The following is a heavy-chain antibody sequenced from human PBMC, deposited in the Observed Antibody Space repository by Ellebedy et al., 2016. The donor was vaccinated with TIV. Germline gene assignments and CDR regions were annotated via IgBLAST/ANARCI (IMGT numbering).Heavy chain of an antibody. Sequence: ASVKVSXXASGYTFTSYDINWVRQATGQGLEWMGWMNPNSGNTGYAQKFQGRVTMTRNTSISTAYMELSSLRSEDTAVYYCARVARYCSSTSCYDLDAFDIWGQGTMVTVSS. D-gene: IGHD2-2*01. V-gene: IGHV1-8*01. CDR1: GYTFTSYD. CDR2: MNPNSGNT. CDR3: ARVARYCSSTSCYDLDAFDI. J-gene: IGHJ3*02.